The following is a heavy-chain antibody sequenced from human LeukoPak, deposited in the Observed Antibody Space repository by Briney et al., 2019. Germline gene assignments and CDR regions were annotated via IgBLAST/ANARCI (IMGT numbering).Heavy chain of an antibody. V-gene: IGHV3-23*01. Sequence: VGSLRLSCAASGVIISSYAMSWVRQAPGKGLEWVSAINGRGDNTYYADFVKGRFTISRDNSKSTVYLQMNSLRTEDTAVYYCAKDRVSPGFNWFDPWGQGTLVTVSS. D-gene: IGHD2/OR15-2a*01. CDR1: GVIISSYA. J-gene: IGHJ5*02. CDR3: AKDRVSPGFNWFDP. CDR2: INGRGDNT.